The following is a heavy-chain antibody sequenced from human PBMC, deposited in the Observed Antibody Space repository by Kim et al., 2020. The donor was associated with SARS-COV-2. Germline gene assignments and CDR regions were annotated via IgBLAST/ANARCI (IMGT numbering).Heavy chain of an antibody. CDR2: INHSGST. Sequence: SETLSLTCAVYGGSFSGYYWSWIRQPPGKGLEWIGEINHSGSTNYNPSLKSRVTISVDTSQNQFSLKLSSVTAADTAVYYCARIRAGSGIHYYGMDVWGQGTTVTVSS. CDR3: ARIRAGSGIHYYGMDV. V-gene: IGHV4-34*01. J-gene: IGHJ6*02. CDR1: GGSFSGYY. D-gene: IGHD3-10*01.